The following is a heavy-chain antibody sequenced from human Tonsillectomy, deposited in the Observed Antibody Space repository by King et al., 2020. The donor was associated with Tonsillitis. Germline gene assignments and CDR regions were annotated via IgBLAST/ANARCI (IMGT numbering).Heavy chain of an antibody. D-gene: IGHD6-13*01. V-gene: IGHV1-18*01. CDR3: ARDIGAAAGTSPGY. Sequence: QLVQSGAEVKRPGASVKVSCKASGYTFTSYGISWVRQAPGQGLEWMGWISPYNGYTNYAQQLQGRVTMTTDTSPSTAYMDLRSLRSDDTAVYYCARDIGAAAGTSPGYWGQGTLVTVSS. CDR1: GYTFTSYG. CDR2: ISPYNGYT. J-gene: IGHJ4*02.